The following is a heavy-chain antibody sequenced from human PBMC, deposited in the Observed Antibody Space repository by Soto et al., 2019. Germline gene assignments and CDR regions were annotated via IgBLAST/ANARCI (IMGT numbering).Heavy chain of an antibody. V-gene: IGHV4-39*07. CDR2: IYYSGST. CDR3: ARSPDSSGYYPRRYYYGMDV. D-gene: IGHD3-22*01. J-gene: IGHJ6*02. Sequence: PSETLSLTCTVSGDSMSSTTYYWGWIRQPPGKGLEWIGSIYYSGSTYYSPSLKSRVTISVDKSKNQFSLKLSSVTAADTAVYYCARSPDSSGYYPRRYYYGMDVWGQGTTVTVSS. CDR1: GDSMSSTTYY.